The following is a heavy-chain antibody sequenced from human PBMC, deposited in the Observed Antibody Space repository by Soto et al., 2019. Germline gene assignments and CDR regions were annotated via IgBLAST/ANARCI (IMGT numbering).Heavy chain of an antibody. Sequence: SETLSLTCTVSGGSITSSSHYLGWIRQPPGKGLECIANIYYDGNTYYNPSLKSRVTISLDTSRNQFSLRLNSVTAADTAVYYCARSSITPRLFMYPFDYWGQGTLVTVSS. D-gene: IGHD6-6*01. CDR3: ARSSITPRLFMYPFDY. V-gene: IGHV4-39*01. J-gene: IGHJ4*02. CDR1: GGSITSSSHY. CDR2: IYYDGNT.